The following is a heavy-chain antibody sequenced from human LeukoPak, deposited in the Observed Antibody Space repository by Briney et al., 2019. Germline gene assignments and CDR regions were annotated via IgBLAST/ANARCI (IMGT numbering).Heavy chain of an antibody. D-gene: IGHD3-9*01. Sequence: ASVNVSCKGFGYTFTGYSIHWVRQAPGQGLEWMGWINHNSGGTKYAQKFQDRVTMTRDTYISTAYMELSSLTSDDTAVYYCARRYDIPSKFPWGQGTQVTVSS. CDR1: GYTFTGYS. J-gene: IGHJ5*02. CDR3: ARRYDIPSKFP. V-gene: IGHV1-2*02. CDR2: INHNSGGT.